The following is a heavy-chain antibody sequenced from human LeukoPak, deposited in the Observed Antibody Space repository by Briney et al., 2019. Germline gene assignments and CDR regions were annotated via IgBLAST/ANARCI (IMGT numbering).Heavy chain of an antibody. CDR2: VYRTGST. J-gene: IGHJ4*02. CDR1: GSSISSDYY. V-gene: IGHV4-38-2*02. CDR3: ARDLSITLIRGVTFDY. D-gene: IGHD3-10*01. Sequence: SETLSLTCTVSGSSISSDYYWGWIRQPPGKGLEWIGNVYRTGSTYYNPSLTSRVIMSIDTSKNQFSLKLSSVTAADTAVYYCARDLSITLIRGVTFDYWGQGALVTVSS.